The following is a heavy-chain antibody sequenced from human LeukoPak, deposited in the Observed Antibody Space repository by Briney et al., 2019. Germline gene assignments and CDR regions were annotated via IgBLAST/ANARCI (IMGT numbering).Heavy chain of an antibody. CDR2: ISGSAGST. D-gene: IGHD6-13*01. CDR1: GFTFSSYW. J-gene: IGHJ4*02. CDR3: ARIPSSWYDTFDY. V-gene: IGHV3-21*01. Sequence: GGSLRLSCAASGFTFSSYWMSWVRQAPGKGLEWVSAISGSAGSTYYADSVKGRFTISRDNAKNSLYLQMNSLRAEDTAVYYCARIPSSWYDTFDYWGQGTLVTVSS.